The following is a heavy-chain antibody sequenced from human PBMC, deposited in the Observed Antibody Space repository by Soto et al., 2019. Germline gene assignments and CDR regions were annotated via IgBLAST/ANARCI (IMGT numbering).Heavy chain of an antibody. CDR1: GYSFTSYW. V-gene: IGHV5-10-1*01. CDR3: ARHEDYSSSSERFDP. CDR2: IDPGDSYT. Sequence: PGESLKISCKGSGYSFTSYWISWVRQMPGKGLEWMGRIDPGDSYTNYSPSFQGHVTISADKSISAAYLQWSSLKASDTAMYYCARHEDYSSSSERFDPWGQGTLVTVSS. J-gene: IGHJ5*02. D-gene: IGHD6-6*01.